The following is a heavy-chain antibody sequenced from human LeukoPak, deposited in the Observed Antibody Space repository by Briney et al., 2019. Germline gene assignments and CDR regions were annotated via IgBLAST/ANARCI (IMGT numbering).Heavy chain of an antibody. CDR2: IYSGGST. Sequence: GGSLRLSCAASGFTVSSNYMSWVRQAPGKGLEWVSLIYSGGSTYYADSVKGRFTISRDNSKNTLYLQMNSLRAEDTAVYYCAKIPTYYYDSSGYLATWGQGTLVTVSS. V-gene: IGHV3-53*01. J-gene: IGHJ5*02. CDR3: AKIPTYYYDSSGYLAT. CDR1: GFTVSSNY. D-gene: IGHD3-22*01.